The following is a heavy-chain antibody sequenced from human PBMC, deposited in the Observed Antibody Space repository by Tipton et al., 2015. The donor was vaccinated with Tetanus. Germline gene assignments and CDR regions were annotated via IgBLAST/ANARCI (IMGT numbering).Heavy chain of an antibody. CDR2: NYYSGSA. CDR1: GGSISGYY. CDR3: ASRGYCTNTICRLPDAFDM. J-gene: IGHJ3*02. D-gene: IGHD2-2*01. Sequence: TLSLTCTVSGGSISGYYWNWIRQSPGTGLEWIGYNYYSGSAIYNPSLKSRVTISLDTSKNQISLRLNSVTAADTAVYYCASRGYCTNTICRLPDAFDMWGQGTIVTVSS. V-gene: IGHV4-59*01.